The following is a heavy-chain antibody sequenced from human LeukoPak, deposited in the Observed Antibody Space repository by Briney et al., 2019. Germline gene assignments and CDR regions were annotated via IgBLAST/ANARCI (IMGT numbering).Heavy chain of an antibody. CDR2: MNPNSGNT. V-gene: IGHV1-8*01. CDR1: GYTFTSYD. Sequence: ASAKVSCKASGYTFTSYDINWVRQATGQGLEWMGWMNPNSGNTGYAQKFQGRVTMTRNTSISTAYMELSSLRSEDTAVYYCARGRGSSSYHDYWGQGTLVTVSS. CDR3: ARGRGSSSYHDY. D-gene: IGHD6-6*01. J-gene: IGHJ4*02.